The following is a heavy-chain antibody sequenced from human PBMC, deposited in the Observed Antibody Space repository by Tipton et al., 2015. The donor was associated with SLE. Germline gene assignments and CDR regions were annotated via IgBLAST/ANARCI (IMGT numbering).Heavy chain of an antibody. D-gene: IGHD6-13*01. CDR3: ASPSSSWYSSIDY. V-gene: IGHV4-59*08. CDR2: IYYSGST. J-gene: IGHJ4*02. Sequence: TLSLTCTVSGGSISSHYWSWIRQPPGKGLEWIGYIYYSGSTNYNPSLKSRVTISVDTSKNQFSLKLSSVTAADTAVYYCASPSSSWYSSIDYWGQGTLVTVSS. CDR1: GGSISSHY.